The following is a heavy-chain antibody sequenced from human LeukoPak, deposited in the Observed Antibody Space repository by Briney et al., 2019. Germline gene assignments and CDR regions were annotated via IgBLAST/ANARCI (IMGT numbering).Heavy chain of an antibody. CDR2: IYYSGST. Sequence: SETLSLTCTVSGGSISSSSYYWGWLRQPPGKGREWLGSIYYSGSTYYNPSLRSRVTISVDTSKNQCSLKLSSVTAAHTDVYYCARARRDIVLMVYAILFDYWGQGTLVTVSS. V-gene: IGHV4-39*01. D-gene: IGHD2-8*01. CDR3: ARARRDIVLMVYAILFDY. J-gene: IGHJ4*02. CDR1: GGSISSSSYY.